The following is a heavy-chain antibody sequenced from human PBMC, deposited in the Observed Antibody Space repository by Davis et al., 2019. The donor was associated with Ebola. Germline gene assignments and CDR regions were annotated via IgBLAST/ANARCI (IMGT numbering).Heavy chain of an antibody. Sequence: SETLSLTCTVSGGSISSSSYYWGWIRQPPGKGLEWIGSIYLTGKTYYNPSLKSRITISVDTSKNQFSLKLSSVTAADTAVYYCARDYYDSSGYLWYFENWGQGTLVTVSS. V-gene: IGHV4-39*07. CDR3: ARDYYDSSGYLWYFEN. CDR1: GGSISSSSYY. CDR2: IYLTGKT. D-gene: IGHD3-22*01. J-gene: IGHJ4*02.